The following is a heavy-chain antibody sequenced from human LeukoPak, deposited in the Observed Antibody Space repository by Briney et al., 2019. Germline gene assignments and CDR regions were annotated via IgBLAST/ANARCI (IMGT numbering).Heavy chain of an antibody. D-gene: IGHD1-26*01. CDR3: ARSSGSYYVGYYFDY. Sequence: GGSLRLSCAASGFTFSDHYMDWVRQAPGKGLEWVGRTRNKANSYTTEYAASVKGRFTISRDDSKNSLYLQMNSLKTEDTAVYYCARSSGSYYVGYYFDYWGQGTLVTVSS. CDR2: TRNKANSYTT. J-gene: IGHJ4*02. V-gene: IGHV3-72*01. CDR1: GFTFSDHY.